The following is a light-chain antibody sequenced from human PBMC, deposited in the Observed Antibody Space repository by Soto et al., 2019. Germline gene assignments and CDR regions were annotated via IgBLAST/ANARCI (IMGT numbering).Light chain of an antibody. V-gene: IGKV1-5*01. CDR3: LRDYAYFWA. J-gene: IGKJ1*01. CDR1: QSISIW. Sequence: EIQMTQSTSTLSASVGDRVTITCRASQSISIWLAWYQQKAGSAPKLLIYAASTLQSGVPSRFSGSGFGTDFTLTINSLQPEDFATYYCLRDYAYFWAFGQGTKVDIK. CDR2: AAS.